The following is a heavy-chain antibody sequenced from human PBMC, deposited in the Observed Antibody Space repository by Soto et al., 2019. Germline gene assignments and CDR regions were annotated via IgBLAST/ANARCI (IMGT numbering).Heavy chain of an antibody. J-gene: IGHJ6*03. CDR1: GYSFTSYW. Sequence: GESLKISCKGSGYSFTSYWIGWVRQMPGKGLEWMGIIYPGDSDTRYSPSFQGQVTISADKSISTAYLQWSSLKASDTAMYYCARHLLARAGSDYYYYYYMDVWGKGTTVTVSS. CDR2: IYPGDSDT. CDR3: ARHLLARAGSDYYYYYYMDV. D-gene: IGHD6-19*01. V-gene: IGHV5-51*01.